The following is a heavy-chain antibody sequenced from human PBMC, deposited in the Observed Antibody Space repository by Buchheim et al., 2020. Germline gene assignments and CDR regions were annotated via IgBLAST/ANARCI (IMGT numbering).Heavy chain of an antibody. CDR3: ARDDDSSGYPLRY. J-gene: IGHJ4*02. D-gene: IGHD3-22*01. V-gene: IGHV4-38-2*02. CDR1: GYSISSGYY. CDR2: FYHSRTT. Sequence: QVQLKESGPGQVRPSETLSLTCAVSGYSISSGYYWVWIRQPPGKGLEWIGSFYHSRTTYYNPSLKSRVTISEDTTKNQFSLNLRSVTAADTAVYYCARDDDSSGYPLRYWGQGTL.